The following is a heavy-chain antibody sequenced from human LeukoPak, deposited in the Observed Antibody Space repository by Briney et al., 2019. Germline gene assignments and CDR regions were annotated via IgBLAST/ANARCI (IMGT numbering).Heavy chain of an antibody. D-gene: IGHD4-17*01. CDR2: IIPIFGTA. CDR3: ASAIMDYGDYYFDY. J-gene: IGHJ4*02. Sequence: GSSVKVSCKASGGTFSSYAISWVRQAPGQGLEWMGRIIPIFGTANYAQKFQGRVTITTDESTSTAYMELSSLRSEDTAVYYCASAIMDYGDYYFDYWGQGTLVTVSS. CDR1: GGTFSSYA. V-gene: IGHV1-69*05.